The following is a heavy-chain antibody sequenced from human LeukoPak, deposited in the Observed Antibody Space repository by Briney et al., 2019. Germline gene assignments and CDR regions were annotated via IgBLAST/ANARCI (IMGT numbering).Heavy chain of an antibody. Sequence: SETLSLTCAVYGGSFSDYYWSWIRQPPGKGLEWIGEINHSGSTNYNPSLKSRVTISVDTSKNQFSLRLSSVTAADTAVYYCARAQIVTGIPAAGPVDYWGQGTLVTVSS. V-gene: IGHV4-34*01. J-gene: IGHJ4*02. D-gene: IGHD6-13*01. CDR1: GGSFSDYY. CDR3: ARAQIVTGIPAAGPVDY. CDR2: INHSGST.